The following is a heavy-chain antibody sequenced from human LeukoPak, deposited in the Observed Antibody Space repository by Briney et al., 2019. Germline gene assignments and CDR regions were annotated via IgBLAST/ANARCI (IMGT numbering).Heavy chain of an antibody. CDR1: GFTFDDYA. Sequence: PGMSLGLSCAASGFTFDDYAMHWVRQPPGKGLEWVLGISWNSGSIGYADSVRGRFTISRDNPKDSLYLQMNSLRAEDTALYYCAKGGYSSGWYYYYMDVWGKGTTVTISS. CDR3: AKGGYSSGWYYYYMDV. V-gene: IGHV3-9*01. D-gene: IGHD6-19*01. J-gene: IGHJ6*03. CDR2: ISWNSGSI.